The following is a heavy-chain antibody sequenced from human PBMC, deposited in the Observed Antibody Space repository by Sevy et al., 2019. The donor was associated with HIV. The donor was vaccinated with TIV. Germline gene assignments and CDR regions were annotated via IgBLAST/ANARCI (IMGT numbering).Heavy chain of an antibody. CDR1: GFTFSKYS. Sequence: GGSLRLSCAASGFTFSKYSMSWVRQPPGKGLEWVSTLSFGCGEINYADFVKGRFTISRDNSKSSVYLPMNTLRPEDTSVYYCAREGCTKPHDYWGQGTLVTVSS. CDR2: LSFGCGEI. J-gene: IGHJ4*02. CDR3: AREGCTKPHDY. D-gene: IGHD2-8*01. V-gene: IGHV3-23*01.